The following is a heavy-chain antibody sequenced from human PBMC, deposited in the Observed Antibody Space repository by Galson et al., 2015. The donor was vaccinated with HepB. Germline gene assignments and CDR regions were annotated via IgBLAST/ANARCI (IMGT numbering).Heavy chain of an antibody. D-gene: IGHD1-7*01. CDR2: ISTHSGDT. CDR1: GYTFTSNG. V-gene: IGHV1-18*01. J-gene: IGHJ4*02. CDR3: ARDQNYICDS. Sequence: SVKVSCKASGYTFTSNGLSWVRQAPGQGLEWMGWISTHSGDTKSAQKFQGRLIMTTDTSTATAYMELRSLTSDDTAVYYCARDQNYICDSWGQGTLVTVTS.